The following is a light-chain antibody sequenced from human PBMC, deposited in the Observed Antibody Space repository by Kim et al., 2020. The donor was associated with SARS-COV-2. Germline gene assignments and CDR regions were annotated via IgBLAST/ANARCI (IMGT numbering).Light chain of an antibody. V-gene: IGKV1-5*03. CDR2: KAS. CDR3: QQYNSYPWT. J-gene: IGKJ1*01. Sequence: AAIGDRITITGRASQSISSWLAWYQQKPGKPPKLQIYKASSLESGVPSRFSGSASGTEFTLTISSLQPDDCATYYCQQYNSYPWTFGQGTKVDIK. CDR1: QSISSW.